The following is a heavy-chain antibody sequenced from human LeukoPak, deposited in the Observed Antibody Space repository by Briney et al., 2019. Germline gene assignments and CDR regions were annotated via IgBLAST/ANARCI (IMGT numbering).Heavy chain of an antibody. CDR1: GFTFSSET. CDR3: AKGSTGEYYD. Sequence: PGGSLRLSCVASGFTFSSETMTWVRQAPGKALEWVSSLSGSGGITSYADSVKGRFTISRDNSKYTLYLQMNTLRAEDTATYYCAKGSTGEYYDWGQGTLVTVSS. D-gene: IGHD2/OR15-2a*01. V-gene: IGHV3-23*01. J-gene: IGHJ1*01. CDR2: LSGSGGIT.